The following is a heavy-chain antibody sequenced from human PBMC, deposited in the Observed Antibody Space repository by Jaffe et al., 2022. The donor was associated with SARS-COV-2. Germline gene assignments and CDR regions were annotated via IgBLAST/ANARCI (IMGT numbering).Heavy chain of an antibody. CDR3: ARSIVATIRYYYYGMDV. Sequence: QVQLVQSGAEVKKPGASVKVSCKASGYTFTSYAMHWVRQAPGQRLEWMGWINAGNGNTKYSQKFQGRVTITRDTSASTAYMELSSLRSEDTAVYYCARSIVATIRYYYYGMDVWGQGTTVTVSS. D-gene: IGHD5-12*01. V-gene: IGHV1-3*01. J-gene: IGHJ6*02. CDR2: INAGNGNT. CDR1: GYTFTSYA.